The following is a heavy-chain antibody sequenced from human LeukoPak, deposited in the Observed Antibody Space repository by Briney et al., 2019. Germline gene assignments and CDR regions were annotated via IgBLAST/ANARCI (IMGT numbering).Heavy chain of an antibody. CDR1: GFTFSSYW. CDR3: ARDSADYDYGDYGAFDI. Sequence: GGSLRLSCTTSGFTFSSYWMSWVRQAPGKGLEWVANIKQDGSEKYYVDSVRGRFTISRDNAKNSLYLQMNSLRAEDTAVYYCARDSADYDYGDYGAFDIWGQGTMVTASS. J-gene: IGHJ3*02. D-gene: IGHD4-17*01. CDR2: IKQDGSEK. V-gene: IGHV3-7*01.